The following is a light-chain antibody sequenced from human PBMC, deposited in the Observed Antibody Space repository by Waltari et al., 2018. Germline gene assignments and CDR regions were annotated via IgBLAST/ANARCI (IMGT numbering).Light chain of an antibody. CDR2: EVS. Sequence: QSALTQPASVSGSPGQSITISCTGTSSDVWSYNIVSWYQQHPGKAPKLMIYEVSKRPSGVSNRFSGSKSGNTASLTISGLQAEDEADYYCCSYAGSSTWVFGGGTKLTVL. J-gene: IGLJ3*02. CDR3: CSYAGSSTWV. CDR1: SSDVWSYNI. V-gene: IGLV2-23*02.